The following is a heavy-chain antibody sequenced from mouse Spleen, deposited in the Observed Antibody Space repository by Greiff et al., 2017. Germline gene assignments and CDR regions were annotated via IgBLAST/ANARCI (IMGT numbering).Heavy chain of an antibody. V-gene: IGHV1-4*01. CDR3: ARDYSYYSYDEGFAY. CDR1: GYTFTSYT. J-gene: IGHJ3*01. D-gene: IGHD2-12*01. Sequence: VQLQQSGAELARPGASVKMSCKASGYTFTSYTMHWVKQRPGQGLEWIGYINPSSGYTKYNQKFKDKATLTADKSSSTAYMQLSSLTSEDSAVYYCARDYSYYSYDEGFAYWGQGTLVTVSA. CDR2: INPSSGYT.